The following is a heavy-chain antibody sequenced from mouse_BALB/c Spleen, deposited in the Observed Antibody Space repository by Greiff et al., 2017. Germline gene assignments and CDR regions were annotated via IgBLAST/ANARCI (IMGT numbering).Heavy chain of an antibody. CDR3: ASYYGSSFAY. V-gene: IGHV3-2*02. D-gene: IGHD1-1*01. CDR2: ISYSGST. J-gene: IGHJ3*01. Sequence: EVKVEESGPGLVKPSQSLSLTCTVTGYSITSDYAWNWIRQFPGNKLEWMGYISYSGSTSYKPSLKSRISITRDTSKNQFFLQLNSVTTEDTATYYCASYYGSSFAYWGQGTLVTVSA. CDR1: GYSITSDYA.